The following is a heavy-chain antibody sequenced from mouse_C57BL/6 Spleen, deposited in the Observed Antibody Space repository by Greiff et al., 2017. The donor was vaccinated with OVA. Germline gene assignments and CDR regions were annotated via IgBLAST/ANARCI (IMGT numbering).Heavy chain of an antibody. J-gene: IGHJ4*01. D-gene: IGHD4-1*01. CDR1: GYAFRSSW. CDR3: ARSGGLGHGDY. V-gene: IGHV1-82*01. CDR2: IYPGDGDT. Sequence: VKLMESGPELVKPGASVKISCKASGYAFRSSWMNWVKQRPGKGLEWIGRIYPGDGDTNSNGTFKGKATLTADKSSSTAYRHLSSLTSEDSAVYFWARSGGLGHGDYWGQGTSVTVSS.